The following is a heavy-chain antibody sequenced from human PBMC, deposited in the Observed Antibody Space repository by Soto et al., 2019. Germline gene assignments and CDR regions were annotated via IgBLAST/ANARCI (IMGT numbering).Heavy chain of an antibody. D-gene: IGHD3-10*01. CDR1: GGSVGSSSYY. Sequence: SETLSLTCTVSGGSVGSSSYYWGWIRQPPGKGPEWIGSIYYNGRTYYNPSLKSRVTISIDTSKDEFSLKLSSVTFADTAVYYCARQSATYYYDSGRNWFDPWGQGTLVTVSS. CDR2: IYYNGRT. V-gene: IGHV4-39*01. CDR3: ARQSATYYYDSGRNWFDP. J-gene: IGHJ5*02.